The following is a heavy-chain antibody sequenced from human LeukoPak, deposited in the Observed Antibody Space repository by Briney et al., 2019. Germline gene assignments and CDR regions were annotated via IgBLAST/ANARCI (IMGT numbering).Heavy chain of an antibody. CDR1: GGSISSYY. CDR3: ARQPGGTAAFDI. J-gene: IGHJ3*02. Sequence: SETLSLTCAVSGGSISSYYWSWLWQPPGKGLEWIAYIYSSGDTNYNPSYKSRVTISVDTSKNQFSLKLTYVAAADTAIYYCARQPGGTAAFDIWGPGTMVTVSS. CDR2: IYSSGDT. V-gene: IGHV4-59*08. D-gene: IGHD1-14*01.